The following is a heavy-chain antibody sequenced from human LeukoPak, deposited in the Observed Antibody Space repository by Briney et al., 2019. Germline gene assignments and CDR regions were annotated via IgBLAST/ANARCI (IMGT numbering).Heavy chain of an antibody. V-gene: IGHV1-2*02. Sequence: GASVKVSCKASGYTFTGYYMHWVRQAPGQGLEWMGWINPNSGGTNYAQKFQGRVTMTRDTSISTAYMELSRLRSDDTAVYYCAFTYYYDSSGYTEDPWYFDYWGQGTLVTVSS. D-gene: IGHD3-22*01. CDR3: AFTYYYDSSGYTEDPWYFDY. CDR2: INPNSGGT. J-gene: IGHJ4*02. CDR1: GYTFTGYY.